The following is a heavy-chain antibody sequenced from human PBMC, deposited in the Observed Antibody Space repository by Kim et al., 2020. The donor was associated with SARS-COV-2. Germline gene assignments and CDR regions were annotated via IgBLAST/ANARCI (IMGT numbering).Heavy chain of an antibody. CDR3: ALGGDYDILTGYYPVDY. D-gene: IGHD3-9*01. Sequence: VKGRVTSSRDNAKNSLYLQMNSLRAEDTAVYYCALGGDYDILTGYYPVDYWGQGTLVTVSS. J-gene: IGHJ4*02. V-gene: IGHV3-21*01.